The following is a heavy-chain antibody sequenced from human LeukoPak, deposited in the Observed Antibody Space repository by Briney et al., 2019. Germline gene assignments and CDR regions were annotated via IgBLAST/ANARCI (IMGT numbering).Heavy chain of an antibody. J-gene: IGHJ5*02. Sequence: SETLSLTCSVSGGSISSYYWSWIRQPPGKGLEWIGYIYYSGSTNYNPSLKSRVTISVDTSKNQFSLKLSSVTAADTAVYYCARAYSSSWYFNWFDPWGQGTLVTVSS. V-gene: IGHV4-59*01. CDR3: ARAYSSSWYFNWFDP. CDR1: GGSISSYY. D-gene: IGHD6-13*01. CDR2: IYYSGST.